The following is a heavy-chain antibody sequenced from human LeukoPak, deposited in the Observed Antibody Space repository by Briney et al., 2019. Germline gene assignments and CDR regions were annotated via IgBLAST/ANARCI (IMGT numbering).Heavy chain of an antibody. Sequence: SGXXXXXYAMHWVRQAPGKGLXWXAFIHYDGSNNXYADSVKGRFTISRXXXKNTLYLQMNTLRADDTAVYYXXXXXXXXXXYXFDYWGQGTLVTVSS. CDR1: GXXXXXYA. CDR3: XXXXXXXXXYXFDY. CDR2: IHYDGSNN. V-gene: IGHV3-30*02. J-gene: IGHJ4*02.